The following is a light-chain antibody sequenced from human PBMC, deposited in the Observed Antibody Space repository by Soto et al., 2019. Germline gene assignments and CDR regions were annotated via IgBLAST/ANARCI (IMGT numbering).Light chain of an antibody. CDR1: QSISSW. J-gene: IGKJ1*01. V-gene: IGKV1-5*01. CDR2: DAS. CDR3: QQYNSGT. Sequence: DIQMTQSPSTPSASVGDRVTSTCRASQSISSWLAWYQQKPGKAPKLLIYDASSLESGVPSRFSGSGSGTEFTLTISSLQPDDFATYYCQQYNSGTFGQGTKVDIK.